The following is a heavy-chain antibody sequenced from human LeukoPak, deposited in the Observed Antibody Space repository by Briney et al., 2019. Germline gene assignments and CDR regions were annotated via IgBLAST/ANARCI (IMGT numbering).Heavy chain of an antibody. CDR2: ISAYKGNT. CDR3: ARDLYYYGSGSYYDVFDV. Sequence: GASVKVSCKASGYTFTSYAISWVRQAPGQGLEWMGWISAYKGNTYYAQKLQGRVTMTTDTSTSTAYMELRSLRSDDTAIYYCARDLYYYGSGSYYDVFDVWGQGTMVTVSS. J-gene: IGHJ3*01. CDR1: GYTFTSYA. V-gene: IGHV1-18*04. D-gene: IGHD3-10*01.